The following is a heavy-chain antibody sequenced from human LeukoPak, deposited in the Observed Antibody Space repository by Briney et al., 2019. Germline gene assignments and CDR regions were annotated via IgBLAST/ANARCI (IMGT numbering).Heavy chain of an antibody. J-gene: IGHJ5*02. CDR2: ISAYNGNT. CDR1: GYTFTSYG. V-gene: IGHV1-18*01. D-gene: IGHD3-22*01. CDR3: AREGRKHYYDCNSHGLSPSKYNLFDP. Sequence: ASVKVSCKASGYTFTSYGISWVRQAPGQGLEWMGWISAYNGNTNYAQKLQGRVIMTTETSTSTAYMELRSLRSDDTAVYYCAREGRKHYYDCNSHGLSPSKYNLFDPWGQGTLVTVSS.